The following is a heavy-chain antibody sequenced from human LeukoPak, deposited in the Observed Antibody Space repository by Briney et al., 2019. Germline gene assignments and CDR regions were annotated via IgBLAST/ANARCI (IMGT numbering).Heavy chain of an antibody. V-gene: IGHV3-23*01. CDR2: LSGSGGST. CDR3: AKVVYDFWSGYDY. CDR1: GFTFSSYA. D-gene: IGHD3-3*01. J-gene: IGHJ4*02. Sequence: GGSLRHSCAASGFTFSSYAMSWVRQAPGKGLEWVSALSGSGGSTYYADSVKGRFTISRDNSKNTLYLQMNSLRAEDTAVYYCAKVVYDFWSGYDYWGQGTLVTVSS.